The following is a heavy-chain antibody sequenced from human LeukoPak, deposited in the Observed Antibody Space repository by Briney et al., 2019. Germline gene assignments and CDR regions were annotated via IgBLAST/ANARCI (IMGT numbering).Heavy chain of an antibody. CDR2: IIPIFGTA. CDR3: ARDNGKYKYHYYYMDV. D-gene: IGHD2-8*01. CDR1: GGTFSSYA. V-gene: IGHV1-69*05. Sequence: SVKVSCKASGGTFSSYAISWVRQAPGQGLEWMGGIIPIFGTADYAQKFQGRVTITTDESTSTAYMELSSLRSEDTAVYYCARDNGKYKYHYYYMDVWGKGTTVTVSS. J-gene: IGHJ6*03.